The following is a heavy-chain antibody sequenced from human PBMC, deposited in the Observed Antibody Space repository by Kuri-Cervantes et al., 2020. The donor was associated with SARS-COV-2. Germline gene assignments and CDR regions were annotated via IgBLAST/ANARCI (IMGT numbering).Heavy chain of an antibody. CDR3: ARGSPGY. V-gene: IGHV4-34*01. CDR1: GGSFSDYA. J-gene: IGHJ4*02. Sequence: AESLRLSCAVYGGSFSDYAWTWIRQPPEKGLEWIGQINHGGGTSYNPTLKSRVTISVDTSKKQFSLKLTSVTVADTAVYYCARGSPGYWGQGTLVTVSS. CDR2: INHGGGT.